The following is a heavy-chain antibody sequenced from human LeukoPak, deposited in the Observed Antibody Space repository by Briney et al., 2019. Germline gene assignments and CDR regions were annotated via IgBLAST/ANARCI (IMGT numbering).Heavy chain of an antibody. Sequence: GGSPRLSCAASEFTFSSYSISWVRQAPGKGLEWVSSISSIRSYIYYADSVKGRFTISRDNAKNSLYLQMNSLRAEDTAVYYCVRLRGGYNYALGPFDFWGQGTLVTVSS. CDR2: ISSIRSYI. J-gene: IGHJ4*02. CDR3: VRLRGGYNYALGPFDF. D-gene: IGHD5-18*01. V-gene: IGHV3-21*01. CDR1: EFTFSSYS.